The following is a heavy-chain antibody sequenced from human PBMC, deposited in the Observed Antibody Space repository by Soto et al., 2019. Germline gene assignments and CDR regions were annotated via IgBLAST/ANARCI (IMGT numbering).Heavy chain of an antibody. CDR1: GFTFSSYG. D-gene: IGHD3-16*02. J-gene: IGHJ4*02. CDR3: AKASYDYVWGSYPPAGG. V-gene: IGHV3-30*18. CDR2: ISYDGSNK. Sequence: QVQLVESGGGVVQPGRSLRLSCAASGFTFSSYGMHWVRQAPGKGLEWVAVISYDGSNKYYADSVKGRFTISRDNSQNTLYLQMNSLRAEDTAVYYCAKASYDYVWGSYPPAGGWGQGTLVTVSS.